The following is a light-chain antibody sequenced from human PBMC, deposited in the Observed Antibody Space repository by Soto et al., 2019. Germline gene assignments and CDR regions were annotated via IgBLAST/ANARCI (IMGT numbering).Light chain of an antibody. V-gene: IGLV1-40*01. CDR1: SSNIGAGYD. CDR2: GNN. J-gene: IGLJ2*01. Sequence: QLVLTQPPSVSGAPGQRVTISCTGSSSNIGAGYDVHWYQQLPGTAPKLVMYGNNYRPSGVPDRFSGSKSASSASLAITGLQAEDEADYYCQSFDSSLSGSVFGGGTKLTVL. CDR3: QSFDSSLSGSV.